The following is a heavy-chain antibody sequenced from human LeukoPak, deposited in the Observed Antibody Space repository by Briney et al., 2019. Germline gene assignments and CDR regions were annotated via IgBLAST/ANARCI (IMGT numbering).Heavy chain of an antibody. CDR2: IIPIFGTA. D-gene: IGHD2-15*01. Sequence: GSSVKVSCKASGGTFSSYAISWVRQAPGQGLEWMGGIIPIFGTANYAQKFQGRVTITADKSTSTAYMELSSLRSEDTAVYYCAREVVVAATWYYYYMDVWGKGTTVTVSS. CDR3: AREVVVAATWYYYYMDV. J-gene: IGHJ6*03. V-gene: IGHV1-69*06. CDR1: GGTFSSYA.